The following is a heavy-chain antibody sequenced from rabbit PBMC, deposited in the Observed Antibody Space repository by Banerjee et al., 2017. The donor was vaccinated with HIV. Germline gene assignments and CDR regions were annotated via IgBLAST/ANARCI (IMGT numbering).Heavy chain of an antibody. V-gene: IGHV1S45*01. CDR1: GFDFSSGYD. CDR2: INTGSSGTT. J-gene: IGHJ4*01. D-gene: IGHD6-1*01. CDR3: ARAGYIGYAYNL. Sequence: QEQLVESGGDLVKPGASLTLTCTASGFDFSSGYDMCWVRQAPGKGLEWIAYINTGSSGTTYYASWAKGRFTISKTSSTTVTLQMTSLTAADTATYFCARAGYIGYAYNLWGPGTLVTVS.